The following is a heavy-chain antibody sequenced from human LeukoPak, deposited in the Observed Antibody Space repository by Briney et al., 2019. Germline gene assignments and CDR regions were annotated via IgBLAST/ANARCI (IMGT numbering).Heavy chain of an antibody. CDR3: ARVQVGATLFDY. CDR2: IYYSGST. CDR1: GGSISSSSYY. V-gene: IGHV4-39*07. D-gene: IGHD1-26*01. J-gene: IGHJ4*02. Sequence: SETLSLTCTVSGGSISSSSYYWGWIRQPPGKGLEWIGSIYYSGSTYYNPSLKSRVTISVDTSKNQFSLKLSSVTAADTAVYCCARVQVGATLFDYWGQGTLVTVSS.